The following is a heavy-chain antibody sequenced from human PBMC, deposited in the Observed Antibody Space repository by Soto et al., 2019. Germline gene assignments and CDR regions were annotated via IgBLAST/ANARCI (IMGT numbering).Heavy chain of an antibody. J-gene: IGHJ4*02. Sequence: GGSLRLSCAASGFTFSDYYMSWIRQAPGKGLEWVSYISSSGSTIYYADSVKGRFTISRDNAKNSLYLQMNSLRAEDTAVYYCASSPPNDSPQFDYWGQGTLVTVSS. CDR1: GFTFSDYY. V-gene: IGHV3-11*01. CDR2: ISSSGSTI. CDR3: ASSPPNDSPQFDY. D-gene: IGHD2-8*01.